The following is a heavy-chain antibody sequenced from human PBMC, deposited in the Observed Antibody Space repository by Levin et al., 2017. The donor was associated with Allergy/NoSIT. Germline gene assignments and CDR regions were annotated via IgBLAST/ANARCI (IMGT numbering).Heavy chain of an antibody. J-gene: IGHJ6*02. D-gene: IGHD2-15*01. CDR2: IYYSGST. CDR3: ASYCSGGSCYSGVYSGMDV. CDR1: GGSISSSSYY. V-gene: IGHV4-39*01. Sequence: SETLSLTCTVSGGSISSSSYYWGWIRQPPGKGLEWIGSIYYSGSTYYNPSLKSRVTISVDTSKNQFSLKLSSVTAADTAVYYCASYCSGGSCYSGVYSGMDVWGQGTTVTVSS.